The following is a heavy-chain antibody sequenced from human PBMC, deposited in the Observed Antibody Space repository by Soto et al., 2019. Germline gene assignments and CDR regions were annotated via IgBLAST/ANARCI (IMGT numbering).Heavy chain of an antibody. V-gene: IGHV3-53*01. J-gene: IGHJ4*02. CDR1: GFTVSSNY. Sequence: GGSLRLSCAASGFTVSSNYMSWVRQAPGKGLEWVSVIYSGGSTYYADSVKGRFTISRDNSKNTLYLQMNSLRAEDTAVYYCARDYYYYDSSGTDHYYFDYWGQGTLVTVSS. CDR3: ARDYYYYDSSGTDHYYFDY. CDR2: IYSGGST. D-gene: IGHD3-22*01.